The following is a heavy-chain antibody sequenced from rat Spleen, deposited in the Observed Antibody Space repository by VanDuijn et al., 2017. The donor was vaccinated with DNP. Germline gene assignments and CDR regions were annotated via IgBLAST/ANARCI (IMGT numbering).Heavy chain of an antibody. CDR3: ARLWSSGAMEV. Sequence: EVQLVESGGGLVQPGRSLKLSCAASGFTFSDYYMAWVRQPPTKGLEWVASISYDGGNTYYRDSVMGRFTITRDNAKNTLYLQMNSLRWEETATYYCARLWSSGAMEVWGQGTSVTVSS. J-gene: IGHJ4*01. D-gene: IGHD1-3*01. CDR2: ISYDGGNT. V-gene: IGHV5-20*01. CDR1: GFTFSDYY.